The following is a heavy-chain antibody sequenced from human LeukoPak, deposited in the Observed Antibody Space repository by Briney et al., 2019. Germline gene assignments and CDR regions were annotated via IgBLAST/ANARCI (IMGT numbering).Heavy chain of an antibody. CDR3: AREGPGYSYGYDAFDI. V-gene: IGHV1-2*02. CDR1: GYTFTGYY. Sequence: ASVKVSCKASGYTFTGYYMHWVRQAPGQGLEWMGWINPNSGGTNYAQKFQGRVTMTRDTSISTAYMELSRLRSDDTAVYYCAREGPGYSYGYDAFDIWGQGTMVTVSS. J-gene: IGHJ3*02. D-gene: IGHD5-18*01. CDR2: INPNSGGT.